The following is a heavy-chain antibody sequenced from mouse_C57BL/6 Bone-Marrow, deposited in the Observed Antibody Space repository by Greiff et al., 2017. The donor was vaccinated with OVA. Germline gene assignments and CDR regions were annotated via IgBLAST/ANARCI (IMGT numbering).Heavy chain of an antibody. D-gene: IGHD2-4*01. CDR3: ARGGRYYDYDEGFAY. J-gene: IGHJ3*01. CDR2: ISSGSSTI. Sequence: EVHLVESGGGLVKPGGSLKLSCAASGFTFSDYGMHWVRQAPEKGLEWVAYISSGSSTIYYADTVKGRFTLSRDNAKNTLFLQMTSLRSEDTAMYYCARGGRYYDYDEGFAYWGQGTLVTVSA. V-gene: IGHV5-17*01. CDR1: GFTFSDYG.